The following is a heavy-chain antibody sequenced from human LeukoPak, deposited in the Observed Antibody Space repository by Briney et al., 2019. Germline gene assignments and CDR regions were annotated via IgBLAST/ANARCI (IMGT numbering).Heavy chain of an antibody. Sequence: GGSLRLFCEASGFTFSTYAMNWVRQAPGKGLDVVSYISRSCSTIYYADSVKGRFTISRDNAKNSLYLQMNSLRAEDTAVYYCATGERWLQIADYGMDVWGQGTTVTVSS. J-gene: IGHJ6*02. V-gene: IGHV3-48*03. CDR1: GFTFSTYA. CDR2: ISRSCSTI. CDR3: ATGERWLQIADYGMDV. D-gene: IGHD5-24*01.